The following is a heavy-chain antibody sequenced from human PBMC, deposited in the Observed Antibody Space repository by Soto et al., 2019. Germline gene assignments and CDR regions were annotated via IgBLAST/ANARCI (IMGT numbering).Heavy chain of an antibody. CDR3: AKAPSHRYCTTTSCFLDY. Sequence: GGSLRLSCAASRFSFSYFGMHWVRQAPGKGLEWVAVISYDGNNKNYAGSVKGRFTISRDNSKNTLFLQMNSLRTEDTAVYYCAKAPSHRYCTTTSCFLDYWGQGTLVTVSS. CDR1: RFSFSYFG. CDR2: ISYDGNNK. J-gene: IGHJ4*02. V-gene: IGHV3-30*18. D-gene: IGHD2-2*01.